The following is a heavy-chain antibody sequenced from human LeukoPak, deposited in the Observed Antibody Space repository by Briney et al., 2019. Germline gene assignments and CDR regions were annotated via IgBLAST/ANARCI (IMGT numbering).Heavy chain of an antibody. CDR3: ARNLWFGESSDAFYI. J-gene: IGHJ3*02. CDR1: GGSITTYY. Sequence: SETLSLTCTVSGGSITTYYWTWIRQPPGKGLEWIGYIFYTGNTNYNPSLKSRVTISLDTSKNQFSLNLTSVTAADTAVYYCARNLWFGESSDAFYIWGQGTMVTVSS. V-gene: IGHV4-59*01. D-gene: IGHD3-10*01. CDR2: IFYTGNT.